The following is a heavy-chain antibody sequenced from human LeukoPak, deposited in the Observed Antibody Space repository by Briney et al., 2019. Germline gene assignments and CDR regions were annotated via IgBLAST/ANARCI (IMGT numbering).Heavy chain of an antibody. D-gene: IGHD4-17*01. V-gene: IGHV3-21*01. J-gene: IGHJ4*02. CDR1: GFTFSTYS. Sequence: NTGGSLRLSCAASGFTFSTYSMNWVRQAPGKGLEWVSSISSSGSYIYYADSVEGRFAISRDSAKNSLYLQMSSLRAEDTAVYYCARDYYGDYGLDYWGQGTLVTVSS. CDR3: ARDYYGDYGLDY. CDR2: ISSSGSYI.